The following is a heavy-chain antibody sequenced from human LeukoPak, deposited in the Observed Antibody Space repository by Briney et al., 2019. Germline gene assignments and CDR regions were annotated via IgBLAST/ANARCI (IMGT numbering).Heavy chain of an antibody. J-gene: IGHJ6*02. V-gene: IGHV1-18*01. CDR2: ISAYNGNT. CDR3: ARDQGRIVVVPAAPVDYYYYGMDV. D-gene: IGHD2-2*01. Sequence: GASVKVSCKASGYTFTSYAMNWVRQAPGQGLEWMGWISAYNGNTNYAQKLQGRVTMTTDTSTSTAYMELRSLRSDDTAVYYCARDQGRIVVVPAAPVDYYYYGMDVWGQGTTVTVSS. CDR1: GYTFTSYA.